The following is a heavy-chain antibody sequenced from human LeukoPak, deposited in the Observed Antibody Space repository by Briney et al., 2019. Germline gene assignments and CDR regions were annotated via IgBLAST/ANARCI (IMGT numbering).Heavy chain of an antibody. D-gene: IGHD6-19*01. Sequence: GGSLRLSCAGSGFTSSDYDMSWVRQAPGKGREWVSSISDSGGRTFYADSVKGRFTISRDNSKNMLFLQENSLRVEDTAVYYCAKDLSRAVAADWFDPWAQGTLVTVSS. V-gene: IGHV3-23*01. CDR3: AKDLSRAVAADWFDP. J-gene: IGHJ5*02. CDR2: ISDSGGRT. CDR1: GFTSSDYD.